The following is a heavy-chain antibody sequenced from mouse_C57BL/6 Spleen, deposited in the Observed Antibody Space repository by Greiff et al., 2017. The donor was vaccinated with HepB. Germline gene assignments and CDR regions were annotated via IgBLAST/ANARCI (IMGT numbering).Heavy chain of an antibody. Sequence: VQLQQPGAELVKPGASVKLSCKASGYTFTSYWMHWVKQRPGQGLEWIGMIHPNRGSTNYNEKFKSKATLTVDKSSSTAYMQLSSLTSDDSAVYYCARTPITTPYYFDYWGQGTTLTVSS. CDR2: IHPNRGST. J-gene: IGHJ2*01. CDR1: GYTFTSYW. D-gene: IGHD1-2*01. V-gene: IGHV1-64*01. CDR3: ARTPITTPYYFDY.